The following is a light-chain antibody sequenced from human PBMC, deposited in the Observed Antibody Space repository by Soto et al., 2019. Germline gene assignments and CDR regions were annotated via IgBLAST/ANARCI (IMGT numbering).Light chain of an antibody. Sequence: EVVLTQSPATLSLSPGERATLSCRANQSVSANYLAWYQQKPGQAPRLLIYGASSRATAIPDRFSGSGSGTDFTLTISRLEPEDFAVFHCHQYGSSPFAFGPGTKVDIK. CDR3: HQYGSSPFA. J-gene: IGKJ3*01. CDR2: GAS. V-gene: IGKV3-20*01. CDR1: QSVSANY.